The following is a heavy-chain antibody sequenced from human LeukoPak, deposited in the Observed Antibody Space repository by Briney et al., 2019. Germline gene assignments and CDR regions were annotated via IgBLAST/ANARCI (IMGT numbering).Heavy chain of an antibody. CDR1: GGSISSYY. D-gene: IGHD3-10*01. V-gene: IGHV4-59*12. J-gene: IGHJ6*03. Sequence: SETLSLTCTVSGGSISSYYWSWIRQPPGKGLEWIGYIYYSGSTNYNPSLKSRVTISVDTSKNQFSLKLSSVTAADTAVYYCARDSSWYYGSGSPGLFYMDVWGKGTTVTVSS. CDR3: ARDSSWYYGSGSPGLFYMDV. CDR2: IYYSGST.